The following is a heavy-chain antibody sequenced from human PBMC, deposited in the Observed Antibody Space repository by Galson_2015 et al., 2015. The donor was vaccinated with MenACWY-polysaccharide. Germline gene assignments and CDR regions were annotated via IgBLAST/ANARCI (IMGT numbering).Heavy chain of an antibody. CDR3: AKGAAHYGSGNYYDY. CDR1: GLTFSSYG. V-gene: IGHV3-23*01. CDR2: LSPTTGNT. J-gene: IGHJ4*02. D-gene: IGHD3-10*01. Sequence: SLRLSCAGSGLTFSSYGMGWVRQAPGQGPEWVSGLSPTTGNTYYADSVRSRFTISRDNSKNTLYLQMNSLRAEDTAVYYCAKGAAHYGSGNYYDYWGQGTQVTVSS.